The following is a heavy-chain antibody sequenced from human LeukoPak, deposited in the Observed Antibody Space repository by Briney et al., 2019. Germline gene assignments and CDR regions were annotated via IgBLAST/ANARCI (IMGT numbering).Heavy chain of an antibody. CDR3: ARLGRSRIAARPYYYYYMDV. Sequence: SETLSLTCTVSGGSISSSSYYWGWIRQPPGKGLEWIGSIYYSGSTYYNPSLKSRVTISVDTSKNQFSLKLSSVTAADTAVYYRARLGRSRIAARPYYYYYMDVWGKGTTVTVSS. D-gene: IGHD6-13*01. J-gene: IGHJ6*03. CDR2: IYYSGST. V-gene: IGHV4-39*01. CDR1: GGSISSSSYY.